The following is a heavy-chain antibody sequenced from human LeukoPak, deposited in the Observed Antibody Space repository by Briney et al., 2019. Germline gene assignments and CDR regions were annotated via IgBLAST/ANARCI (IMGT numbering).Heavy chain of an antibody. CDR1: GYTFTNSD. CDR2: MNPNSGNT. Sequence: ASVKVSCKASGYTFTNSDINWVRQATGQGLEWMGWMNPNSGNTGHAQKFQGRVTMTKNTSISTAYMELSSLRSEDTAVYYCAGGYYDNRGYYFDFWGQGTLVTVSS. D-gene: IGHD3-22*01. J-gene: IGHJ4*02. V-gene: IGHV1-8*01. CDR3: AGGYYDNRGYYFDF.